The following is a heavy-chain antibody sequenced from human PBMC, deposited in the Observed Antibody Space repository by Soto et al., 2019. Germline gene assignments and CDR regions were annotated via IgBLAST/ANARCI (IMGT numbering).Heavy chain of an antibody. J-gene: IGHJ4*02. V-gene: IGHV4-39*01. CDR2: IYYSGST. CDR1: GGSISSSSYY. CDR3: ARGSGEQLAKTFFDY. D-gene: IGHD6-6*01. Sequence: QLQLQESGPGLVKPSETLSLTCTVSGGSISSSSYYWGWIRQPPGKGLEWIGSIYYSGSTYYNPSLKSRVTISVDTSKNQFSLKLSSVTAADTAVYYWARGSGEQLAKTFFDYWGQGTLVTVSS.